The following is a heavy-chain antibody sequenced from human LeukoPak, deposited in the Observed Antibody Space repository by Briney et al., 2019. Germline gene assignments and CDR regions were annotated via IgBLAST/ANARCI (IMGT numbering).Heavy chain of an antibody. CDR3: ARTTVTISYYYMDV. CDR1: GYTFTSYD. D-gene: IGHD4-17*01. V-gene: IGHV1-69*13. Sequence: GASVKVSCKASGYTFTSYDINWVRQATGQGLEWMGGIIPIFGTANYAQKFQGRVTITADESTSTAYMELSSLRSEDTAVYYCARTTVTISYYYMDVWGKGTTVTISS. J-gene: IGHJ6*03. CDR2: IIPIFGTA.